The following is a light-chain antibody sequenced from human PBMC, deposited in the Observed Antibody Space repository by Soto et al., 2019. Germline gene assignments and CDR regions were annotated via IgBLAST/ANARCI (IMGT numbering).Light chain of an antibody. J-gene: IGLJ1*01. V-gene: IGLV8-61*01. CDR1: SGSVSTNYY. CDR2: STN. Sequence: QTVVTQEPSFSVSPGGTVTLTCGLSSGSVSTNYYPSWYQQTPGQAPRTLIYSTNTRSSGVPDRFSGSILGNKAALTITGAQADDESDYYCVLYLGSCISPNYVFGTGTKVTVL. CDR3: VLYLGSCISPNYV.